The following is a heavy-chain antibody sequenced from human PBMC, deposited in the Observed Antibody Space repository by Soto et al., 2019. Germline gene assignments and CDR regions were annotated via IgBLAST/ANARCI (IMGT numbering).Heavy chain of an antibody. J-gene: IGHJ5*02. CDR2: IYYSGST. V-gene: IGHV4-59*01. CDR1: GGSISSYY. CDR3: ARGGLMVRGVIISPPGWFDP. D-gene: IGHD3-10*01. Sequence: SETLSLTCTASGGSISSYYWSWIRQPPGKGLEWIGYIYYSGSTNYNPSLKSRVTISVDTSKNQFSLKLSSVTAADTAVYYCARGGLMVRGVIISPPGWFDPWGQGTLVNVSS.